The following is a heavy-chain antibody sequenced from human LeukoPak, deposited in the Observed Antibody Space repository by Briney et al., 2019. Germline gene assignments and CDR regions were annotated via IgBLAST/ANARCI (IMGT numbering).Heavy chain of an antibody. V-gene: IGHV5-51*01. D-gene: IGHD6-19*01. CDR1: GYGFTSYW. Sequence: GESPESPCKGSGYGFTSYWIGWVRQMPGKGLEWMGIIYPGDSDTRYSPSFQGQVTISADKSISTAYLQWSSLTATDTAMDYCARHVKPGYSSGRFDYWGQGTLVTVSS. CDR2: IYPGDSDT. J-gene: IGHJ4*02. CDR3: ARHVKPGYSSGRFDY.